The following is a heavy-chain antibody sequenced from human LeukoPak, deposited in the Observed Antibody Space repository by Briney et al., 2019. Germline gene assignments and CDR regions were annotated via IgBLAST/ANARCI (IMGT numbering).Heavy chain of an antibody. CDR1: GFTFSSYA. V-gene: IGHV3-23*01. D-gene: IGHD6-13*01. CDR3: AKDSTSSWYTFLNAFDI. Sequence: GGSLRLSCAASGFTFSSYAMSWVRQAPGKGLEWVSAISGSGGSTYYADSVKGRFTIPRDNSKNTLYLQMNSLRAEDTAVYYCAKDSTSSWYTFLNAFDIWGQGTMVTVSS. J-gene: IGHJ3*02. CDR2: ISGSGGST.